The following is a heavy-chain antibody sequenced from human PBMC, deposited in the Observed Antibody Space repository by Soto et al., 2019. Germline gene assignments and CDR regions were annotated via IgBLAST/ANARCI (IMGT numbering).Heavy chain of an antibody. J-gene: IGHJ6*02. CDR1: GFTFSSYA. CDR2: ISGSGGST. V-gene: IGHV3-23*01. D-gene: IGHD6-13*01. CDR3: AKEAAAGSEVIYYYYYGMDV. Sequence: GGSLRLSCAASGFTFSSYAMSWVRQAPGKGLEWVSAISGSGGSTYYADSVKGRFTISRDNSKNTLYLQMNSLRAEDTAVYYCAKEAAAGSEVIYYYYYGMDVWGQGTTVTVSS.